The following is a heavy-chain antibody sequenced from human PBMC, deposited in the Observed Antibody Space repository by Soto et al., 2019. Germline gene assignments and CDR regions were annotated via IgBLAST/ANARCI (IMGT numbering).Heavy chain of an antibody. CDR2: INHSGST. CDR3: ARGKRVRAYYYYGMDV. CDR1: GGSFSGCY. J-gene: IGHJ6*02. V-gene: IGHV4-34*01. D-gene: IGHD4-4*01. Sequence: PSETLSLTCAVYGGSFSGCYWSWIRQPPGKGLEWIGEINHSGSTNYNPSLKSRVTISVDTSKNQFSLKLSSVTAADTAVYYCARGKRVRAYYYYGMDVWGQGTTVTVSS.